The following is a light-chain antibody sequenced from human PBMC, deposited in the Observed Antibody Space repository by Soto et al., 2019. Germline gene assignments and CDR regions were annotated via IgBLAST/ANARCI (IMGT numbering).Light chain of an antibody. Sequence: EIVLTQSPGTLSLSPGERATLSCRASQSVSSSYLAWYQQKPGQAPRLLMYGASNRATGCPDRFSGSGSGTDFTLTISRLEPADFAVYYRHCQQYDNSPVYTFGQGTKLEIK. CDR1: QSVSSSY. CDR3: QQYDNSPVYT. CDR2: GAS. V-gene: IGKV3-20*01. J-gene: IGKJ2*01.